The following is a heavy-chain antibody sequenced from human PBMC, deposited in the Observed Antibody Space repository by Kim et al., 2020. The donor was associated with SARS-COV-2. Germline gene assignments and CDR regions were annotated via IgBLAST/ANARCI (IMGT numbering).Heavy chain of an antibody. CDR3: ASGYSYGGVFDY. Sequence: YYADSVKGRFTISRDNSKNSLYLQMNSLRTEDTALYYCASGYSYGGVFDYWGQGTLVTVSS. D-gene: IGHD5-18*01. V-gene: IGHV3-43*01. J-gene: IGHJ4*02.